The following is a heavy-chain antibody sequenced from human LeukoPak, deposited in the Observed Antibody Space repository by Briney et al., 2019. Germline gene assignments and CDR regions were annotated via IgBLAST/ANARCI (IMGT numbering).Heavy chain of an antibody. V-gene: IGHV4-61*01. J-gene: IGHJ6*03. CDR2: IYYSGST. CDR1: DFSISSGYY. Sequence: SETLSLTCTVSDFSISSGYYWSWIRQPPGKGLEWIGYIYYSGSTNYNPSLKSRVTISVDTSKNQFSLKLSSVTAADTAVYYCARCGTVTTSWDYYYYMDVWGKGTTVTVSS. D-gene: IGHD4-17*01. CDR3: ARCGTVTTSWDYYYYMDV.